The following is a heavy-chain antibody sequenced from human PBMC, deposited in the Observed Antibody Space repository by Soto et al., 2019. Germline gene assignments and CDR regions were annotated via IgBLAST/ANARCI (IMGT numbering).Heavy chain of an antibody. CDR3: ARAGRYGDDTFDY. CDR2: INHSGST. V-gene: IGHV4-34*01. CDR1: GGSFSGYY. Sequence: PSETLSLTCAVYGGSFSGYYWSWIRQPPGKGLEWIGEINHSGSTNYNPSLKSRVTISVDTSKNQFSLKLSSVTAADTAVYYCARAGRYGDDTFDYWGQGTLVTVSS. J-gene: IGHJ4*02. D-gene: IGHD4-17*01.